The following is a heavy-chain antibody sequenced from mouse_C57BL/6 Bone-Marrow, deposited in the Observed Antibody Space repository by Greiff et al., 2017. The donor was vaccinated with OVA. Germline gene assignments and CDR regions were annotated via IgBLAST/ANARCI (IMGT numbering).Heavy chain of an antibody. V-gene: IGHV3-6*01. J-gene: IGHJ2*01. CDR2: ISYDGGN. CDR3: ARRGSSGRYYFDY. CDR1: GYSITSGYY. D-gene: IGHD1-1*01. Sequence: EVQLKESGPGLVKPSQSLSLTCSVTGYSITSGYYWNWIRQFPGNKLEWMGYISYDGGNNYNPSLKNRISITRDTSKNQFCLKLNSVTTEDTATYYCARRGSSGRYYFDYWGQGTTLTVSS.